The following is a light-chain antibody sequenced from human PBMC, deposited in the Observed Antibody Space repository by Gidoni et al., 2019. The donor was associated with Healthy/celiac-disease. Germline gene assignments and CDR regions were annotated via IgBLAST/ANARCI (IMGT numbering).Light chain of an antibody. V-gene: IGKV3-11*01. CDR2: DAS. Sequence: EIVLTQSPATLSLSPGERATLSCRASQSVSSYLAWYQQKPGQAPRLLIYDASNRATGIPARFSGSVSGTDFTLTLSSLEPEDFAVYYCQQRSNWLTFGGGTKVEIK. CDR3: QQRSNWLT. J-gene: IGKJ4*01. CDR1: QSVSSY.